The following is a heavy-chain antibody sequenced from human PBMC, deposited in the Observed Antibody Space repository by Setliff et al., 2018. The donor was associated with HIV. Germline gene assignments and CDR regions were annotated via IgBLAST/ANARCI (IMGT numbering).Heavy chain of an antibody. Sequence: ETLSLTCTVSGGSISNNNYYWGWIRQPPGKGLEWIGSIYYSGSTYYSPSLRSRVTISVDRSKNQFSLRLSSVTAADTAVYYCARGYSSGWTGYFDYWGQGTLVTVPS. D-gene: IGHD6-19*01. CDR1: GGSISNNNYY. J-gene: IGHJ4*02. V-gene: IGHV4-39*07. CDR2: IYYSGST. CDR3: ARGYSSGWTGYFDY.